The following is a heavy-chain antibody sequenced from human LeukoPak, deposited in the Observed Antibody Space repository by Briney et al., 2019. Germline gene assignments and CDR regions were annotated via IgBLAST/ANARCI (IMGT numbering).Heavy chain of an antibody. CDR3: ARGTQGSYTWFDP. CDR1: GYTFTIYY. V-gene: IGHV1-46*01. Sequence: ASVTVSFTASGYTFTIYYMHWVRQAPGQGLEWMGIINPSGGTTSYAQKFQGRVTMTRDTSTSTVYMELSSLRSEDTAVYYCARGTQGSYTWFDPWGQGTLVTVSS. D-gene: IGHD2-2*01. J-gene: IGHJ5*02. CDR2: INPSGGTT.